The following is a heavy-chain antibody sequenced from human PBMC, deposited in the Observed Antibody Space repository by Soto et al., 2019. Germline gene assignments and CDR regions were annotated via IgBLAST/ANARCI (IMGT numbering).Heavy chain of an antibody. CDR3: ARREGDYDSSGYYLY. CDR1: GGTFSSYA. D-gene: IGHD3-22*01. CDR2: IIPIFGTA. V-gene: IGHV1-69*13. J-gene: IGHJ4*02. Sequence: SVKVSCKASGGTFSSYAISWVRQAPGQGLEWMGGIIPIFGTANYAQKFQGRVTITADESTSTAYMELSSLRSEDTAVYYCARREGDYDSSGYYLYWGQGTLVTVSS.